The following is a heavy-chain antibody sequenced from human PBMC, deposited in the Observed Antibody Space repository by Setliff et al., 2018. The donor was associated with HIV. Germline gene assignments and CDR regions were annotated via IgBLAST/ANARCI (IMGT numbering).Heavy chain of an antibody. Sequence: AASVKVSCKTSGYSFTNFPIAWVRQAPGQGLEWMGKIIPIFGRTSYARSLQGRVSITADKSTTTAYMELTGLKSEDSAIYFCAREGAYTYGHGNDAFDFWGQGTTVTVSS. D-gene: IGHD5-18*01. CDR1: GYSFTNFP. V-gene: IGHV1-69*04. CDR2: IIPIFGRT. J-gene: IGHJ3*01. CDR3: AREGAYTYGHGNDAFDF.